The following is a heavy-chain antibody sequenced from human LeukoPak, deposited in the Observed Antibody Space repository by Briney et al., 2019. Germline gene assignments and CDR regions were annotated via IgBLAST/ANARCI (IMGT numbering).Heavy chain of an antibody. Sequence: SETLSLTCTVSGDSLSNYFWIWIRQPPGKGLEWVGFISYIGSTKYSPSLKSRVTMSIDTSENQFSLKLSSVTAADTAIYYCARARSNYYGFDFWGQGSLVTVSS. V-gene: IGHV4-59*01. J-gene: IGHJ4*02. D-gene: IGHD3-22*01. CDR2: ISYIGST. CDR1: GDSLSNYF. CDR3: ARARSNYYGFDF.